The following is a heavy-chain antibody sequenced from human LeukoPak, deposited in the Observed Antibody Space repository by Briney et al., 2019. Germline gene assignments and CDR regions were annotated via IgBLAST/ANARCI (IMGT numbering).Heavy chain of an antibody. V-gene: IGHV3-9*03. CDR2: ISWNSGSI. CDR3: AKDIDSGFSGTPCYFDY. Sequence: GGSLRLSCAASGFTFDDCAMHWVRQAPGKGLEWVSGISWNSGSIGYAGSVKGRFTISRDNAKNSLYLQMNSLRAEDMALYYCAKDIDSGFSGTPCYFDYWGQGTLVTVSS. CDR1: GFTFDDCA. J-gene: IGHJ4*02. D-gene: IGHD2/OR15-2a*01.